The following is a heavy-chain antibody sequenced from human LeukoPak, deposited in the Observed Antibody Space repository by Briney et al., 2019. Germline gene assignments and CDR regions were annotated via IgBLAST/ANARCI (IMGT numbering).Heavy chain of an antibody. V-gene: IGHV5-51*01. CDR3: ARWHGGHRNLDY. CDR2: IYPGDSDT. CDR1: GHSFTRYW. D-gene: IGHD4-23*01. Sequence: PGESLKISCKASGHSFTRYWIGSVRQMPGKGLEWMGIIYPGDSDTRYSPSFQGQVTTSADKAITTASLQWSSLKAADSAMYYCARWHGGHRNLDYWGQGTLVTVSS. J-gene: IGHJ4*02.